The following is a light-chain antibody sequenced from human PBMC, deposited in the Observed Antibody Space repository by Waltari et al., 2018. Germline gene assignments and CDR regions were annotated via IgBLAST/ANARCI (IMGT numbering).Light chain of an antibody. J-gene: IGKJ2*01. CDR2: GAA. CDR3: QQYGSSPYT. V-gene: IGKV3-20*01. CDR1: QSVRSSY. Sequence: IVLAQSPGTLSLSPGERATLSCRASQSVRSSYLAWYQPNPGQAPRLLIYGAASRATGIPDRFSGSGSGTDFTLTISRLEPEDFAVYYCQQYGSSPYTFGQGTKLEIK.